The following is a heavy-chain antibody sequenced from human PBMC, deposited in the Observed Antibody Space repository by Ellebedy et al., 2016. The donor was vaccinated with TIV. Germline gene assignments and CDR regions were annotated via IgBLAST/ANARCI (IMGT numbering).Heavy chain of an antibody. CDR2: IIPIFGPA. CDR1: GGTFSYYS. CDR3: ARGIWIGELPHYFDY. V-gene: IGHV1-69*13. Sequence: AASVKVSCKASGGTFSYYSINWARQAPGQGLEWMGGIIPIFGPAKYAQKFQGRVTITADESTSTAYMELTSLTSEDTAMFYCARGIWIGELPHYFDYWGQGTLVTVSS. D-gene: IGHD3-10*01. J-gene: IGHJ4*02.